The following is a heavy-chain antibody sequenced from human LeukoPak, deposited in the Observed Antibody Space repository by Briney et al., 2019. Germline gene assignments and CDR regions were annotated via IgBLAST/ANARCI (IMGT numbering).Heavy chain of an antibody. CDR1: GGSISSGGYY. J-gene: IGHJ4*02. D-gene: IGHD3-9*01. Sequence: SETLSLTCTVSGGSISSGGYYWSWIRQHPGKGLEWIGYIYYSGSTYYNPSLKSRVTISVDTSKNQFSLKLSSVTAADTAVYYCARARALRYDILTGYSFFDYWGQGTLVTVSS. V-gene: IGHV4-31*03. CDR3: ARARALRYDILTGYSFFDY. CDR2: IYYSGST.